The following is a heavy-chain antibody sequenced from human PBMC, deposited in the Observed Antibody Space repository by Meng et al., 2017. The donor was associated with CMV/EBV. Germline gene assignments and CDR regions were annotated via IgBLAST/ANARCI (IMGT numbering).Heavy chain of an antibody. V-gene: IGHV3-30*02. Sequence: GESLKISCAASGFTFSSYAMHWVRQAPGKGLEWVAFIRYDGSNKYYADSVKGRFTISRDNSKNTLYLQMNSLRAEDTAVYYCAKDQYYDFWSGYYYYYGMDVWGQGTTVTVS. D-gene: IGHD3-3*01. CDR1: GFTFSSYA. CDR3: AKDQYYDFWSGYYYYYGMDV. CDR2: IRYDGSNK. J-gene: IGHJ6*02.